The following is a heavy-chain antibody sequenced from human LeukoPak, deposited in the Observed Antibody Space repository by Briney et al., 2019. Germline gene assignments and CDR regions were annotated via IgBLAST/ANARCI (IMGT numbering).Heavy chain of an antibody. CDR1: GFTFSSYS. Sequence: GGSLRLSCAASGFTFSSYSMNWVRQAPGKGLEWVSYISASSTTIYSAASVKGRFTISRDNDKNSLFLQMNSLKDEDAAVYYCARSYGYFDYWGQGTLVTVSS. V-gene: IGHV3-48*02. CDR2: ISASSTTI. CDR3: ARSYGYFDY. J-gene: IGHJ4*02. D-gene: IGHD3-10*01.